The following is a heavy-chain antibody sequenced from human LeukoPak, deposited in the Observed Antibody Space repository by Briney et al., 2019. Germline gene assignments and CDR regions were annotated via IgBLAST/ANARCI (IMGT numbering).Heavy chain of an antibody. V-gene: IGHV3-30*02. CDR2: IRYDGSNK. Sequence: GGSLRLSCAASGFTFSSYGMHWVRQAPGKGLEWVAFIRYDGSNKYYADSVKSRFTISRENSKNTLYLQMNSLRAEDTAVYYCELLAAAGKDAFDIRGQGTMVTVSS. J-gene: IGHJ3*02. D-gene: IGHD6-13*01. CDR1: GFTFSSYG. CDR3: ELLAAAGKDAFDI.